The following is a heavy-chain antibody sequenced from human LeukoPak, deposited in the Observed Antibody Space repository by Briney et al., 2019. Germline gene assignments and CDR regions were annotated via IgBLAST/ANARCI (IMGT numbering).Heavy chain of an antibody. J-gene: IGHJ6*03. CDR2: MYHRGST. CDR1: GHSISSGYY. V-gene: IGHV4-38-2*01. Sequence: SETLSLTCSVSGHSISSGYYWGWIRQPPGKGLEWIGTMYHRGSTYYNPSLKSRVTMAGDTSKNHFSLKLSSVIAADAAVYYCARHRGDNSNPRYYFYYMDVWGKGTTVTVSS. CDR3: ARHRGDNSNPRYYFYYMDV. D-gene: IGHD4-11*01.